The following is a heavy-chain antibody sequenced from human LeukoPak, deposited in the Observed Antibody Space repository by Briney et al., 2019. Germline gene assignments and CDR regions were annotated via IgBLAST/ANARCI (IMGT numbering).Heavy chain of an antibody. J-gene: IGHJ6*02. V-gene: IGHV3-30*04. D-gene: IGHD3-10*01. Sequence: GGSLRLSCAASGFTFSSYAMHWVRQAPGKGLEWVAVISYDGSNKYYADSVKGRFTISRDNSKNTLYLQMNSLRAEDTAVYYCAREFIAVTRFGESLYYYGMDVWGQGTTVTVSS. CDR2: ISYDGSNK. CDR1: GFTFSSYA. CDR3: AREFIAVTRFGESLYYYGMDV.